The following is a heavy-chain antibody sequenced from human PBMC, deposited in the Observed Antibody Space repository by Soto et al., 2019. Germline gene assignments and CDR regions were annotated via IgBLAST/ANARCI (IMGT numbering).Heavy chain of an antibody. J-gene: IGHJ4*02. CDR1: GGSISSYY. Sequence: QVQLQESGPGLVKPSETLSLTCTVSGGSISSYYWSWIRQSPGKGLEWIGYIYYSGSTNYNPSLKSRFTISVDTSKNQFSMKLSSVTAADTAVYYCARGGTSGASCLFDYWGQGTLVTVSS. CDR3: ARGGTSGASCLFDY. D-gene: IGHD3-16*01. CDR2: IYYSGST. V-gene: IGHV4-59*01.